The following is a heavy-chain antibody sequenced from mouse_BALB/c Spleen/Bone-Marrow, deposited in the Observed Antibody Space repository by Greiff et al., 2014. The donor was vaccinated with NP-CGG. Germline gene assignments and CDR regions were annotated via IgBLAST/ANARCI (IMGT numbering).Heavy chain of an antibody. Sequence: QVQLKESGPGLVAPSQSLSITCTVSGFSLTSSGVHWVRQPPGKGLEWLGVIWAGGSTNYNSALMSRLSISKDNSESQVFLKMNSLQTDDTAIYYCARDRGYYKDVGDYWGQGTTLTVSS. V-gene: IGHV2-9*02. D-gene: IGHD2-3*01. CDR3: ARDRGYYKDVGDY. CDR1: GFSLTSSG. CDR2: IWAGGST. J-gene: IGHJ2*01.